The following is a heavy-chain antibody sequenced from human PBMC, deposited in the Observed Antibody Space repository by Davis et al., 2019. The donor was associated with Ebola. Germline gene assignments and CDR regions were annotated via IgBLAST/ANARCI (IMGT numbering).Heavy chain of an antibody. CDR2: IKQDGTEK. Sequence: GESLKISCAASGFTFDDYGMSWVRQAPGKGLEWVANIKQDGTEKYYVDSVKGRFTCSRDNAKNSLYLQMNSLRAEDTAVYYCARVPLEWLLYRGYYFDYWGQGTLVTVSS. D-gene: IGHD3-3*01. J-gene: IGHJ4*02. CDR3: ARVPLEWLLYRGYYFDY. V-gene: IGHV3-7*01. CDR1: GFTFDDYG.